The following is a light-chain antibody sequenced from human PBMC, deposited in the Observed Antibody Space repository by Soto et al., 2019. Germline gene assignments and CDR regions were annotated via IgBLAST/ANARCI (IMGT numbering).Light chain of an antibody. Sequence: EIVLTQSPGTLSLSPGERATLSCRASQSVSSSYLAWYQQKPGQAPRLLIYGASSRATGIPDRFSGSGSGTDFTLTISRLEPEDLAVYYCQQYGSSPTFGGGNKVEIK. CDR3: QQYGSSPT. J-gene: IGKJ4*01. V-gene: IGKV3-20*01. CDR1: QSVSSSY. CDR2: GAS.